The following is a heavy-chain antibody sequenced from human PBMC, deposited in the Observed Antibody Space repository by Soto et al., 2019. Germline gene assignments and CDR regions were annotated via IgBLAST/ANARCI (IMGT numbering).Heavy chain of an antibody. V-gene: IGHV3-30*03. CDR2: ISYDGSIK. J-gene: IGHJ6*02. Sequence: QVQVVESGGGVVQPGRSLRLSCAASGFTFSTYGMYWVRQAPGKGLEWVAFISYDGSIKNYGDSVKGRFTIFRDTSKNTLYLQTDSLRAEDTGVYYCARGHVVPHDPHSSTMDVWGQGTTVTVSS. CDR1: GFTFSTYG. D-gene: IGHD2-2*01. CDR3: ARGHVVPHDPHSSTMDV.